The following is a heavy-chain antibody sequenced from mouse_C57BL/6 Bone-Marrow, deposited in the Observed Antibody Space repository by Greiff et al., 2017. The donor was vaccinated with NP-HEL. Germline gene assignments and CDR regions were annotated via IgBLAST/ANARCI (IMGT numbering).Heavy chain of an antibody. V-gene: IGHV1-82*01. J-gene: IGHJ4*01. CDR3: ARSARGDY. CDR1: GYAFSSSW. Sequence: VKLQESGPELVKPGASVKISCKASGYAFSSSWMNWVKQRPGKGLEWIGRIYPGDGDTNYNGKFKGKATLTADKSSSTAYMQLSSLTSEDSAVYFCARSARGDYWGQGTSVTVSS. CDR2: IYPGDGDT.